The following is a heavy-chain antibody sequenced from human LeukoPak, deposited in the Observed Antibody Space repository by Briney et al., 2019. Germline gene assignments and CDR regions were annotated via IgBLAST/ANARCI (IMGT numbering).Heavy chain of an antibody. CDR2: ISAYNGNT. CDR3: ARDGAGKIWFNTNWFDP. D-gene: IGHD3-10*01. CDR1: GYTFTNSA. J-gene: IGHJ5*02. V-gene: IGHV1-18*01. Sequence: GASVKVSCKVSGYTFTNSAFSWVRQAPGQGLEWMGWISAYNGNTKYAQKVQGRVTMATDTSTGTAYMELRSLRSDDTAVYYCARDGAGKIWFNTNWFDPWGQGTLVTVSS.